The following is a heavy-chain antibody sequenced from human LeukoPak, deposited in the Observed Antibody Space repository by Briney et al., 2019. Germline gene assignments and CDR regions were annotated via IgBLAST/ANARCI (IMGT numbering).Heavy chain of an antibody. Sequence: SETLSLTCTVSGGSISSYYWSRIRQPPGKGLEWIGYIYYSGSTNYNPSLKSRVTISVDTSKNQFSLKLSSVTAADTAVYYCARDLQTYVGAFDIWGQGTMVTVSS. CDR3: ARDLQTYVGAFDI. J-gene: IGHJ3*02. CDR1: GGSISSYY. V-gene: IGHV4-59*01. D-gene: IGHD1-26*01. CDR2: IYYSGST.